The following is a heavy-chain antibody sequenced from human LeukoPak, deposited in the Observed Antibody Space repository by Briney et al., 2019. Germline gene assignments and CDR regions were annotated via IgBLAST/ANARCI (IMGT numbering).Heavy chain of an antibody. Sequence: GGSLRLSCAASGFTFSSYAMSWVRQAPGKGLEWVSAISGSGGSTYYADSVKGRFTVSRDNSKNTLYLQMNSLRAEDTAVYYCAKDKQDKIQLWPSRAVFGEFDYWGQGTLVTVSS. V-gene: IGHV3-23*01. D-gene: IGHD5-18*01. CDR3: AKDKQDKIQLWPSRAVFGEFDY. CDR1: GFTFSSYA. J-gene: IGHJ4*02. CDR2: ISGSGGST.